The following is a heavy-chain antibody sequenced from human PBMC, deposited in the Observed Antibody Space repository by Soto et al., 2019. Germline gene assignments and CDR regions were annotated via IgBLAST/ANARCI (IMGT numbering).Heavy chain of an antibody. J-gene: IGHJ4*02. CDR2: INPSGGST. CDR3: ARDLSSRGSSLSYTPGY. CDR1: GGTFSSYA. V-gene: IGHV1-46*03. Sequence: ASVKVSCKASGGTFSSYAISWVRQAPGQGLEWMGRINPSGGSTSYAQKFQGRVTMTRDTSTSTVYMELSSLRSEDTAVYYCARDLSSRGSSLSYTPGYWGQGTLVTVSS. D-gene: IGHD3-10*01.